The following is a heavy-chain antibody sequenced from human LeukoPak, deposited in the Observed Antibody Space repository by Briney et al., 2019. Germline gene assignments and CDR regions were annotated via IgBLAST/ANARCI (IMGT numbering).Heavy chain of an antibody. V-gene: IGHV4-61*05. Sequence: PSETLSLTCTVSGGSISSSSYYWGWIRQPPGKGLEWIGYIYYSGSTNYNPSLKSRVTISVDTSKNQFSLKLSSVTAADTAVYYCARGGSAFDWSRGFGYWGQGTPVTVSS. D-gene: IGHD3-9*01. CDR2: IYYSGST. CDR3: ARGGSAFDWSRGFGY. CDR1: GGSISSSSYY. J-gene: IGHJ4*02.